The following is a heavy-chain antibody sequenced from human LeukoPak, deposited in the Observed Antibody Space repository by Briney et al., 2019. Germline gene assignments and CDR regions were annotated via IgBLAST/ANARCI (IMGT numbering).Heavy chain of an antibody. V-gene: IGHV3-53*05. CDR2: IYSGGST. CDR3: AKEMSSGWYFEH. J-gene: IGHJ4*02. Sequence: GGSLRLSCAASGFTGSRSYMSWVRQAPGKGLEWVSVIYSGGSTYYADSVKGRFTISRDNSKNTLYLQVNSLRVEDTAVYYCAKEMSSGWYFEHWGQGTLVTVSS. D-gene: IGHD6-19*01. CDR1: GFTGSRSY.